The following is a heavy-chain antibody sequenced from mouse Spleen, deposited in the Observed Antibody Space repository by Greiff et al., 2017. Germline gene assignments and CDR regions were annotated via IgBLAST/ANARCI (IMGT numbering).Heavy chain of an antibody. J-gene: IGHJ2*01. CDR3: ARNGDYDVPYYFDY. Sequence: VKLQESGPGLVQPSQSLSITCTVSGFSLTSYGVHWVRQSPGKGLEWLGVIWSGGSTDYNAAFISRLSISKDNSKSQVFFKMNSLQADDTAIYYCARNGDYDVPYYFDYWGQGTTLTVSS. CDR1: GFSLTSYG. D-gene: IGHD2-4*01. V-gene: IGHV2-2*01. CDR2: IWSGGST.